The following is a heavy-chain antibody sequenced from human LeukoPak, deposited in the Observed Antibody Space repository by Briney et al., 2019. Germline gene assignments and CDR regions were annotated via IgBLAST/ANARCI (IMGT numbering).Heavy chain of an antibody. D-gene: IGHD3-22*01. V-gene: IGHV3-7*01. CDR2: IKQDGNEK. J-gene: IGHJ4*02. CDR3: ARVRDDSSRYRDFQF. CDR1: GFTFSSYW. Sequence: GGSLRLSCATSGFTFSSYWMTWVRQAPGKGPEWVANIKQDGNEKYYVDSVQGRFNISRDNVKNSLYLQMNSLRGEDTAVYYCARVRDDSSRYRDFQFWGRGVLVTVSS.